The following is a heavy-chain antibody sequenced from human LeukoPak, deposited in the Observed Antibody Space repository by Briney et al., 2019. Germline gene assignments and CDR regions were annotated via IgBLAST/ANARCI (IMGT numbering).Heavy chain of an antibody. Sequence: PGGSLRLSCAASGFTFSSYGMHWVRQAPGQGLEWVAFIRYDGSNKYYADSVKGRFTISRDNSKNTLYLQMNSLRAEDTAVYYCAKIPYCGGDCFYNWFDPWGQGTLVTVSS. CDR1: GFTFSSYG. CDR2: IRYDGSNK. CDR3: AKIPYCGGDCFYNWFDP. V-gene: IGHV3-30*02. J-gene: IGHJ5*02. D-gene: IGHD2-21*01.